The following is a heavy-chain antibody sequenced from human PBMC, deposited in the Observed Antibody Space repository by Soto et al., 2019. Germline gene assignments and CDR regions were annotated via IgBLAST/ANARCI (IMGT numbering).Heavy chain of an antibody. CDR1: GGSFSDYY. CDR2: INHDGST. D-gene: IGHD3-10*01. J-gene: IGHJ5*02. Sequence: PSETLSLTCAVYGGSFSDYYWSWIRQPPGKGLEWIGEINHDGSTNYNPSLMSRVTISVDTSKNQFSLKLSSVTAADTAVYYCASYDYYGSGSYPSWGQGTPVTVSS. V-gene: IGHV4-34*01. CDR3: ASYDYYGSGSYPS.